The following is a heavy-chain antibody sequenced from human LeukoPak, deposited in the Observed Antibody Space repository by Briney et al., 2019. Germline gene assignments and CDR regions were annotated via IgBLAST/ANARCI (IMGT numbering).Heavy chain of an antibody. V-gene: IGHV1-24*01. CDR3: ATDGYYDSSGYYYFF. CDR1: GYTLTELS. J-gene: IGHJ4*02. Sequence: ASVNVSCKASGYTLTELSMHWVRQAPGKGLEWMGGFDPEDGETIYAQKFQGRVTMTEDTSTDTAYMELSSLRSEDTAVYYCATDGYYDSSGYYYFFWGQGTLVTVSS. D-gene: IGHD3-22*01. CDR2: FDPEDGET.